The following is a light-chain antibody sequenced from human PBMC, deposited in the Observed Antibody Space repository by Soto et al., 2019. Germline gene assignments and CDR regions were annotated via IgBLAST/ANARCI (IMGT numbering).Light chain of an antibody. J-gene: IGLJ1*01. CDR3: SSYNSSSTLRYV. CDR1: SSDIGGYNY. CDR2: DVS. Sequence: QSVLTQPASVSGSPGQSITFSCTGTSSDIGGYNYVSWYQQHPGKAPKLMIYDVSSRPSGVSNRFSGSKSGNTASLTISELQAEDEADYYCSSYNSSSTLRYVFGTGTKVTGL. V-gene: IGLV2-14*01.